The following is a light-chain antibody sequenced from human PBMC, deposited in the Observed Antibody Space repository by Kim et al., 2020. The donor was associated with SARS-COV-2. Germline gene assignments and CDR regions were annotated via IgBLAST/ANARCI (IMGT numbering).Light chain of an antibody. J-gene: IGKJ2*01. CDR1: QSISSY. Sequence: ASEGDRVTSSCRASQSISSYLNWYQQKPGKAPKLLFYAASSLQSGVQSRFSGIGSGSDFTLPITSLQPEDFATYDCHQSYSTPQTFGQGTKLEI. V-gene: IGKV1-39*01. CDR2: AAS. CDR3: HQSYSTPQT.